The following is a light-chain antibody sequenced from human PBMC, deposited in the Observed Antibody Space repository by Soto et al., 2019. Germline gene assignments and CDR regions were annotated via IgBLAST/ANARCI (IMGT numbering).Light chain of an antibody. J-gene: IGLJ1*01. CDR2: DVS. CDR1: SSDVGGDNY. V-gene: IGLV2-14*01. Sequence: QSALTQPASLSGSTGQSITISCTGTSSDVGGDNYVSWDQQHPGKAPKLMMYDVSNRPSVVSNRFSGSKSGNTASLPISGIQAEDEADYSSSSTYDFGTGTKLTVL. CDR3: SSTYD.